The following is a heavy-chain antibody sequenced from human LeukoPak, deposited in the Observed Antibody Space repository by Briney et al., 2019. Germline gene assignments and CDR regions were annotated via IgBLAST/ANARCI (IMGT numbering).Heavy chain of an antibody. CDR2: ISSTGRT. V-gene: IGHV4-61*02. D-gene: IGHD6-19*01. CDR1: GASISSDTYF. Sequence: SQTLSLTCSVSGASISSDTYFWSWIRQPAGKGLEWIGRISSTGRTDYNPSLTSRVTISIDTPKNHFSMDLSSVTAADTAVYYCAKGAGPPWFDPWGQGTLVTVSS. CDR3: AKGAGPPWFDP. J-gene: IGHJ5*02.